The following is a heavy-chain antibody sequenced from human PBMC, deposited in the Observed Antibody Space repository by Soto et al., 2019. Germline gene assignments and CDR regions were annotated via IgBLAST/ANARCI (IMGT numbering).Heavy chain of an antibody. CDR3: AKEGIVVVPAGNWFDP. J-gene: IGHJ5*02. D-gene: IGHD2-2*01. V-gene: IGHV3-23*01. Sequence: GGSLRLSCAASGFTFSSYAMSWVRQAPGKGLEWVSAISGSGGSTYYADSVKGRFTISRDNSKNTLYLQMNSLRAEDTAVYYCAKEGIVVVPAGNWFDPWGQGTLVTVSS. CDR1: GFTFSSYA. CDR2: ISGSGGST.